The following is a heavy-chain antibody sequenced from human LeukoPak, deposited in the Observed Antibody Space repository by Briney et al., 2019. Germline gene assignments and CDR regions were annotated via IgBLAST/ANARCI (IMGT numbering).Heavy chain of an antibody. V-gene: IGHV3-7*01. J-gene: IGHJ4*02. Sequence: GGSLRLSCAASGFTFSSYWMCWVRQAPGKGLEWVANIKQDGSEKYYVDSVKGRFTISRDNAKNSLYLQMNSLRAEDTAVYFCVRAIGSNTLWGQGTLATVSS. D-gene: IGHD4-23*01. CDR1: GFTFSSYW. CDR3: VRAIGSNTL. CDR2: IKQDGSEK.